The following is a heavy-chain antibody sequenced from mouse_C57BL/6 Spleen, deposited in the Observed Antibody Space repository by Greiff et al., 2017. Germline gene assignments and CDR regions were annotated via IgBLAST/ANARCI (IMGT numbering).Heavy chain of an antibody. D-gene: IGHD2-3*01. J-gene: IGHJ3*01. CDR2: INPNYGTI. CDR1: GYSFTDYN. V-gene: IGHV1-39*01. CDR3: AGDGRSGWVAY. Sequence: VEPGASVKISCKASGYSFTDYNMNLVKQSNGKSLEWLGVINPNYGTISSNHKFTGKATLIVDQSSSTAYIPLNSLTSAASAVYFGAGDGRSGWVAYWGQGTLVTVSA.